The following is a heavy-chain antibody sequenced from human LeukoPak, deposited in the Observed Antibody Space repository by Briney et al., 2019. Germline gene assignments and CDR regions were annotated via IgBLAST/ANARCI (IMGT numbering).Heavy chain of an antibody. V-gene: IGHV3-7*01. CDR3: AREKDGFPDYYYYYMDV. Sequence: PGGSLRLSCAASGFTFSSHWMTWVRQAPGKGLEWVANIKQDGSEKYYVDSVKGRFTISRDNAKNSLYLQMNSRRAEDTAVYYCAREKDGFPDYYYYYMDVWGKGTTVTVSS. CDR2: IKQDGSEK. CDR1: GFTFSSHW. J-gene: IGHJ6*03. D-gene: IGHD5-24*01.